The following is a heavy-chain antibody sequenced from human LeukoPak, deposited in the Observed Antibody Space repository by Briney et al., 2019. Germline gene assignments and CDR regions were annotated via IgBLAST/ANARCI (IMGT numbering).Heavy chain of an antibody. CDR2: IIPIFGTA. V-gene: IGHV1-69*15. CDR3: ARDRQSTFGGVIVTPYDAFDI. CDR1: GGTFSSYA. J-gene: IGHJ3*02. Sequence: AASVKISCKASGGTFSSYAISWVRHAPGQGLEWMGRIIPIFGTANYAQKFQGRVTITADESTSTAYMELSSLRSEDTAVYYCARDRQSTFGGVIVTPYDAFDIWGQGTMVTVSS. D-gene: IGHD3-16*02.